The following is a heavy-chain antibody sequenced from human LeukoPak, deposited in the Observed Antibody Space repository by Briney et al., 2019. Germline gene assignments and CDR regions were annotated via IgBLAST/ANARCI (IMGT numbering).Heavy chain of an antibody. CDR2: IYYSGST. V-gene: IGHV4-39*01. J-gene: IGHJ4*02. CDR1: GGSISRSPYW. Sequence: SETLSLTCTVAGGSISRSPYWWGWIRQPPGKGLEWIATIYYSGSTFYHPSLESRVTISADTSKNQFSLKLTSVTAADTAVYYCARRAYGIGFDYWGQGIMVTVSS. CDR3: ARRAYGIGFDY. D-gene: IGHD1-26*01.